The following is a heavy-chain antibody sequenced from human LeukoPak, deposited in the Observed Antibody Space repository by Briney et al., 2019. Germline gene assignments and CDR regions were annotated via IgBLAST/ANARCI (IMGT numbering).Heavy chain of an antibody. J-gene: IGHJ3*02. Sequence: GGSLRLSCAASGFTFSSYAMHWVRQAPGKGLEWVAVISYDGSNKYYADSVKGRFTISRDNSKNTLYLQMNSLRAEDTAVYYCAKTLTMVPDDAFDIWGQGTMVTVSS. V-gene: IGHV3-30-3*02. CDR3: AKTLTMVPDDAFDI. CDR2: ISYDGSNK. CDR1: GFTFSSYA. D-gene: IGHD3-10*01.